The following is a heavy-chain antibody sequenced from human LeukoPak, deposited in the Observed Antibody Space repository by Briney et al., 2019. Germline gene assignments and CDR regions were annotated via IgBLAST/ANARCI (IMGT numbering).Heavy chain of an antibody. CDR1: GFTFSSYS. D-gene: IGHD2-8*01. V-gene: IGHV3-48*01. CDR2: ISSSSYTR. Sequence: GGSLRLSRAASGFTFSSYSMNWVRQAPGKGLEWVSYISSSSYTRYYADSVKGRFTISRDNSKNTLYLQMNSLRAEDTAAYYCANLIAPMTPSFDYWGQGTLVTVSS. CDR3: ANLIAPMTPSFDY. J-gene: IGHJ4*02.